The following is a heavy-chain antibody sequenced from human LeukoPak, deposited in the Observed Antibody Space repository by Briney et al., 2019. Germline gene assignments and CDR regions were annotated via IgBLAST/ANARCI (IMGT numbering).Heavy chain of an antibody. J-gene: IGHJ4*02. CDR2: ISGSGGST. CDR3: AKDSGYCSGGSCYGASVYFDY. D-gene: IGHD2-15*01. V-gene: IGHV3-23*01. Sequence: GGSLRLSCAASGFTFSSYAMSWVRQAPGKGLEWVSAISGSGGSTYYADSVKGRFTISRDNSKNTLYLQMNSLRAEDTAVYYCAKDSGYCSGGSCYGASVYFDYWGQGTLVTVSS. CDR1: GFTFSSYA.